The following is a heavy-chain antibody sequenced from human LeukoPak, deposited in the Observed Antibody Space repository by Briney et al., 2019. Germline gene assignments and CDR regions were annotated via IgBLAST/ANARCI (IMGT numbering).Heavy chain of an antibody. CDR3: ARSLGWDYTYGYNY. Sequence: GGSLRLSCAASGFTVSSNYMSWVRQAPGKGLEWVSVIYSGGNTYYADSAKGRSTISRDNSQNPLYLQMNSLRAEDTAVYYCARSLGWDYTYGYNYWGQGTLVTVSS. CDR1: GFTVSSNY. CDR2: IYSGGNT. V-gene: IGHV3-53*01. D-gene: IGHD5-18*01. J-gene: IGHJ4*02.